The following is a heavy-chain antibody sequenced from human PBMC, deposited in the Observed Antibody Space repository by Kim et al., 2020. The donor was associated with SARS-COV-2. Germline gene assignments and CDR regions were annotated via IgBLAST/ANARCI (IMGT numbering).Heavy chain of an antibody. CDR2: ISYDGSNK. CDR1: GFTFSSYA. CDR3: AREGGYGSGTLGGFDY. Sequence: GGSLRLSCAASGFTFSSYAMHWVRQAPGKGLEWVAVISYDGSNKYYADSVKGRFTISRDNSKNTLYLQMNSLRAEDTAVYYCAREGGYGSGTLGGFDYWGQGTLVTVSS. J-gene: IGHJ4*02. D-gene: IGHD3-10*01. V-gene: IGHV3-30*04.